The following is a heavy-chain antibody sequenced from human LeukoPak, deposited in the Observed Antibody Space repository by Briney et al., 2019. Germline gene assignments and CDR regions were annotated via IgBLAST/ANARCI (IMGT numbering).Heavy chain of an antibody. V-gene: IGHV3-33*01. CDR2: IWYDGSNK. J-gene: IGHJ4*02. Sequence: GRSLRLSCPASGFTFSSYGMHWVRQAPGKGLEWVAVIWYDGSNKYYADSVKGRFTISRDNSKNTLYLQMNSLRAEDTAVYYCARDAGDSSSWYGFYFDYWGQGTLVTVSS. D-gene: IGHD6-13*01. CDR1: GFTFSSYG. CDR3: ARDAGDSSSWYGFYFDY.